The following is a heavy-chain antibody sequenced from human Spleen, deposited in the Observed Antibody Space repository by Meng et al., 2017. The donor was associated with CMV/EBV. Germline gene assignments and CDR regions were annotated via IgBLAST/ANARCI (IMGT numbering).Heavy chain of an antibody. V-gene: IGHV3-30*02. CDR1: GFTFSSYG. CDR3: AKDLGDTANYYYYGTDV. CDR2: IRYDGSNK. D-gene: IGHD3-16*01. J-gene: IGHJ6*02. Sequence: GGSLRLSCAASGFTFSSYGMHWVRQAPGKGLEWVAFIRYDGSNKYYADSVKGRFTISRDNSKNTLYLQMNSLRAEDTAVYYCAKDLGDTANYYYYGTDVWGQGTTVTVSS.